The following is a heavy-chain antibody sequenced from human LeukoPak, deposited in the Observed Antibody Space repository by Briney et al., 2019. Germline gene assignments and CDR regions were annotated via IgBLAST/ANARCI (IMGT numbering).Heavy chain of an antibody. CDR2: ISPNSGAT. Sequence: GASVKVPCKASGYTFTGYYMHWVRQAPGQGLEWMGWISPNSGATNYAQKFQGRVTMTRDTSISTAYMELSRLRSDDTAVYYCARVGRRAAAGTPFDYWGQGTLVTVSS. CDR3: ARVGRRAAAGTPFDY. J-gene: IGHJ4*02. D-gene: IGHD6-13*01. CDR1: GYTFTGYY. V-gene: IGHV1-2*02.